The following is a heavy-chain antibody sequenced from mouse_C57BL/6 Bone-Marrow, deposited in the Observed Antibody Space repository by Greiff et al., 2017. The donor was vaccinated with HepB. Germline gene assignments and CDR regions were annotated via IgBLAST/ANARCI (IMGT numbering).Heavy chain of an antibody. D-gene: IGHD4-1*01. CDR2: IDPSDSYT. J-gene: IGHJ4*01. V-gene: IGHV1-69*01. Sequence: VQLQQSGAELVMPGASVKLSCKASGYTFTSYWMHWVKQRPGQGLEWIGEIDPSDSYTNYNQKFKGKSTLTVDKSSSTAYMQLSSLTSEDSAVYYCARWDDYYAMDYWGQGTSVTVSS. CDR3: ARWDDYYAMDY. CDR1: GYTFTSYW.